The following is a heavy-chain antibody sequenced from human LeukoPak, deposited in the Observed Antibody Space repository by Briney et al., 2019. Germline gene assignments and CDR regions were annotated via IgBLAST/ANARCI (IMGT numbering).Heavy chain of an antibody. J-gene: IGHJ4*02. CDR1: GFTFSTYG. V-gene: IGHV3-30*03. D-gene: IGHD1-1*01. CDR2: ISYDGSTK. Sequence: PGRSLRLSCAASGFTFSTYGMHWVRQAPGKGLEWVAAISYDGSTKYYADSVKGRFTISRDNSKDTLYVQVNSLTTEDTAVYHCARSFATTGYYFDLWGQGTLVSVSS. CDR3: ARSFATTGYYFDL.